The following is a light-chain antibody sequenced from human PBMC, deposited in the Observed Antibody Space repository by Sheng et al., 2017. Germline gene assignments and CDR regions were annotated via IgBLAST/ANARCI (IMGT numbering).Light chain of an antibody. CDR3: QQYGSSLPWT. J-gene: IGKJ1*01. Sequence: DIVMTQSPDSLSVSLGERATINCRSSQSVSSSYLAWYQQKPGQAPRLLIYGASTRATGIPDRFSGSGSGTDFTLTISRLEPEDFAVYYCQQYGSSLPWTFGQGTKVEIK. CDR1: QSVSSSY. CDR2: GAS. V-gene: IGKV3-20*01.